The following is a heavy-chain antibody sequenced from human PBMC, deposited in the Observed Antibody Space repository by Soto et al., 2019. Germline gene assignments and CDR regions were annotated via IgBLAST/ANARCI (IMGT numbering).Heavy chain of an antibody. D-gene: IGHD2-15*01. Sequence: GASVKVSCKASGFTFTSSAVQWVRQARGQRLEWIGWIVVGSGNTNYAQKFQERVTITRDTSTSTAYMELSSLRSEDTAVYYCAADARYCGGGSCYTYDYWGQGTLVTVSS. V-gene: IGHV1-58*01. CDR2: IVVGSGNT. CDR1: GFTFTSSA. J-gene: IGHJ4*02. CDR3: AADARYCGGGSCYTYDY.